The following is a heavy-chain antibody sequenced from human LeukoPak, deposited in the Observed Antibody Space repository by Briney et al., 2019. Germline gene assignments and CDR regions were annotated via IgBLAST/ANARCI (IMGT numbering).Heavy chain of an antibody. D-gene: IGHD3-16*01. Sequence: PSETLSLTCTVSGGSISSGGYYWSWIRQHPGKGLEWIGYIYYSGSTNYNPSLKSRVTISVDTSKNQFSLKLSSVTAADTAVYYCARTIYDYVWGSIANYFDYWGQGTLVTVSS. V-gene: IGHV4-61*08. CDR2: IYYSGST. J-gene: IGHJ4*02. CDR3: ARTIYDYVWGSIANYFDY. CDR1: GGSISSGGYY.